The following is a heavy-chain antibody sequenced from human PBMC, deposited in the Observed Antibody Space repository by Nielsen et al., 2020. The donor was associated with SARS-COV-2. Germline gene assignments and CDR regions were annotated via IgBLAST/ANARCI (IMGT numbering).Heavy chain of an antibody. CDR2: IGGGGGRT. Sequence: GGSLRLSCAASGFTFSSYAMSWVRQAPGKGLEWVSGIGGGGGRTNYADSVKGRFSISRDNSKSTLHLQMNSLRAEDTAIYYCVRSALYSSSSRWFDPWGQGTLVTVSS. D-gene: IGHD6-6*01. CDR1: GFTFSSYA. CDR3: VRSALYSSSSRWFDP. J-gene: IGHJ5*02. V-gene: IGHV3-23*01.